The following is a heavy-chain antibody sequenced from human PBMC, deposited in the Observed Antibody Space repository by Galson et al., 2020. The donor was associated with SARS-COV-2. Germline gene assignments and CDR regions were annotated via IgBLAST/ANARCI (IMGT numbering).Heavy chain of an antibody. V-gene: IGHV1-2*02. D-gene: IGHD1-26*01. CDR2: INPNSGGT. J-gene: IGHJ3*02. CDR1: GYTFTGYY. Sequence: GYTFTGYYMHWVRQAPGQGLEWMGWINPNSGGTNYAQKFQGRVTMTRDTSISTAYMELSRLRSDDTAVYYCARGAGATTVSAFDIWGQGTMVTVSS. CDR3: ARGAGATTVSAFDI.